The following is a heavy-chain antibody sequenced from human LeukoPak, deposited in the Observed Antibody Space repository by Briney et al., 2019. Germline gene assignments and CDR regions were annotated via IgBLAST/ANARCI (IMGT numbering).Heavy chain of an antibody. CDR1: GFTFSNYW. V-gene: IGHV3-7*01. D-gene: IGHD6-13*01. CDR2: IKQDGSEK. CDR3: AREATAAGHSGLFDY. J-gene: IGHJ4*02. Sequence: PGGSLRLSCSASGFTFSNYWMSWVRQAPGKGLEWVANIKQDGSEKYYVDSVKGRFTISRDNAKNSLYLQMNSLRAEDTAAYYCAREATAAGHSGLFDYWGQGTLVTVSS.